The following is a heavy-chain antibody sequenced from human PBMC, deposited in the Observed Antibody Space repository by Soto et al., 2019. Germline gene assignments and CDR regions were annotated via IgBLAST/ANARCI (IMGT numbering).Heavy chain of an antibody. V-gene: IGHV3-74*01. Sequence: GGSLRLSCAASGFTFSSDWMHWVRQAPGKGLVWVSRINTDGSGTTYADSVKGRFTISRDNAKNMVYLQMNSLRAEDTAVYYCAKGRVYGMDVWGQGTTVTVSS. CDR1: GFTFSSDW. CDR2: INTDGSGT. D-gene: IGHD6-13*01. CDR3: AKGRVYGMDV. J-gene: IGHJ6*02.